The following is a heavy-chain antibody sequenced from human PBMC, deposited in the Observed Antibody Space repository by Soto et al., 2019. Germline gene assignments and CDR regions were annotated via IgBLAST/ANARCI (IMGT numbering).Heavy chain of an antibody. V-gene: IGHV4-34*01. CDR3: ARTPTRGASAWLDP. Sequence: QVQLQQWGSGLLKPSETLSLTCAIYGGSFSDYYWHWIRQSPGKGLEWIGEIHLSGRVNFTPSLKSRTSLSMHTSRNQFFLTLRSVSAADTAVYFCARTPTRGASAWLDPWGRGHLVTVSS. J-gene: IGHJ5*02. CDR2: IHLSGRV. CDR1: GGSFSDYY. D-gene: IGHD5-12*01.